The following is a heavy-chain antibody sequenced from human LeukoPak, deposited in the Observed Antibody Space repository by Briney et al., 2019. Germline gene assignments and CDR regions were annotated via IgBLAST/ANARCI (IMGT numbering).Heavy chain of an antibody. D-gene: IGHD4-23*01. Sequence: HGESLKISCKGSGYSFTSYWIGWVRQMPGKGLEWMGIIYPGDSDTRYSPSFQGQVTISADKSISTAYLQWSSLKASDTAMYYCARHWIPLYGGNSYYYYYYMDVWGKGTTVTVSS. CDR1: GYSFTSYW. CDR2: IYPGDSDT. CDR3: ARHWIPLYGGNSYYYYYYMDV. V-gene: IGHV5-51*01. J-gene: IGHJ6*03.